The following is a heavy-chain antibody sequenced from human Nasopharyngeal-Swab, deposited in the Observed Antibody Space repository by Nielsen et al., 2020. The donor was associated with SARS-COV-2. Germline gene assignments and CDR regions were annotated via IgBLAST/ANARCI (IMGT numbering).Heavy chain of an antibody. Sequence: SETLSLTCTVSGGSITSSRHRWGWIRQPPGKGLEWIGQILVNRYTDYHPSVRGRITVYADTSDNSFSLRLNSVTAADTAVYYCARLDPFGSEDKWGQGTLVTVSS. J-gene: IGHJ4*02. CDR1: GGSITSSRHR. V-gene: IGHV4-39*02. CDR2: ILVNRYT. CDR3: ARLDPFGSEDK. D-gene: IGHD3-3*01.